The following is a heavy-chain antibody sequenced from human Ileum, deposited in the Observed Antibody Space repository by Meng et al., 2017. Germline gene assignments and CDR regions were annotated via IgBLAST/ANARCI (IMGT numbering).Heavy chain of an antibody. CDR1: GFILSSHW. Sequence: GESLKISCAASGFILSSHWMHWVRQAPGKGLVWVSLINTDGSTASYADSVKGRFTMSRDNAKNTLDLQMNSLRAEDTAVYYCVRGGKDYGDHIPFEYWGQGILVTGSS. CDR2: INTDGSTA. CDR3: VRGGKDYGDHIPFEY. J-gene: IGHJ4*02. D-gene: IGHD4-17*01. V-gene: IGHV3-74*01.